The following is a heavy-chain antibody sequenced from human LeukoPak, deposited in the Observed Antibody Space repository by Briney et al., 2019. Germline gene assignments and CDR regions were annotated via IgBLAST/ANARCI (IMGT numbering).Heavy chain of an antibody. CDR3: AKHSTRYVVITHTDY. Sequence: GGSLRLSCVASTFTFSGYEMNWVRQAPGKGLEWVSYISSSGSAISYADSVKGRFTISRDNPKKSLYLQMSSLRAEDTAVYYCAKHSTRYVVITHTDYWGQGTLVTVSS. CDR1: TFTFSGYE. D-gene: IGHD3-22*01. J-gene: IGHJ4*02. CDR2: ISSSGSAI. V-gene: IGHV3-48*03.